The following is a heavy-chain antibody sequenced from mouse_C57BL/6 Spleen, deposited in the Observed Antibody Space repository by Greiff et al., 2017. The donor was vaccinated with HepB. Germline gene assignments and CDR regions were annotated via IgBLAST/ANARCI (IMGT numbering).Heavy chain of an antibody. V-gene: IGHV2-2*01. CDR2: IWSGGST. CDR3: ARNMLHYYGSSYVRYFDY. D-gene: IGHD1-1*01. J-gene: IGHJ2*01. CDR1: GFSLTSYG. Sequence: VQRVESGPGLVQPSQSLSITCTVSGFSLTSYGVHWVRQSPGKGLEWLGVIWSGGSTDYNAAFISRLSISKDNSKSQVFFKMNSLQADDTAIYYCARNMLHYYGSSYVRYFDYWGQGTTLTVSS.